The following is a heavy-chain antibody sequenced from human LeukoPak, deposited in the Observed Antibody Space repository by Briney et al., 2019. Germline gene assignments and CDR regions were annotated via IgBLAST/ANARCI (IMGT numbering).Heavy chain of an antibody. CDR2: LIPIFRTA. V-gene: IGHV1-69*13. CDR1: GGTFSSYA. J-gene: IGHJ4*02. CDR3: ARPETTVTH. D-gene: IGHD4-17*01. Sequence: SVKVSCKASGGTFSSYAISWVRQAPGQGVWWFGCLIPIFRTANSPQTFQGRLTLPADESTSTAYMELSSLRSEDTAVYYCARPETTVTHWGQGTLVTVSS.